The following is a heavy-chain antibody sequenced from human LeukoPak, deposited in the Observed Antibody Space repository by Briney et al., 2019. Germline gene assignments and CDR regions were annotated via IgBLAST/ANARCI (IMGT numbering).Heavy chain of an antibody. J-gene: IGHJ6*03. D-gene: IGHD6-13*01. V-gene: IGHV4-39*01. CDR3: ASVRGISSSWYRGVYYYMDV. CDR2: IYYSGST. CDR1: GGSISSSSYY. Sequence: SETLSLTCTVSGGSISSSSYYWGWIRQPPGKGLEWIGSIYYSGSTYYNPSLKSRVTISVDTSKNQFSLKLSSVTAADTAVYYYASVRGISSSWYRGVYYYMDVWGKGTTVTISS.